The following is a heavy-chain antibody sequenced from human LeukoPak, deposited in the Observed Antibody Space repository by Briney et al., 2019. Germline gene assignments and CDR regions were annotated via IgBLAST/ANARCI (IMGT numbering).Heavy chain of an antibody. D-gene: IGHD1-26*01. CDR3: AKARGIVGATTEFDY. V-gene: IGHV3-23*01. CDR1: GFTVSSNY. J-gene: IGHJ4*02. Sequence: GGSLRLSCAASGFTVSSNYMSWVRQAPGKGLEWVSAISGSGGSTYYADSVKGRFTISRDNSKNTLYLQMNSLRAEDTAVYYCAKARGIVGATTEFDYWGQGTLVTVSS. CDR2: ISGSGGST.